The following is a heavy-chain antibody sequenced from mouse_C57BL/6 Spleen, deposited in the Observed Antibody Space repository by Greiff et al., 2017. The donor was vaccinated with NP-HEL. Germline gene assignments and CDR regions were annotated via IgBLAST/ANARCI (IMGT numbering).Heavy chain of an antibody. Sequence: QVQLQQSGAELVRPGASVTLSCKASGYTFTDYEMHWVKQTPVHGLEWIGAIDPETGGTAYNQKFKGKAILTADKSSSTAYMELRSLTSEDSAVYYCTSEDYYGSSFYAMDYWGQGTSVTVSS. D-gene: IGHD1-1*01. CDR3: TSEDYYGSSFYAMDY. CDR2: IDPETGGT. CDR1: GYTFTDYE. J-gene: IGHJ4*01. V-gene: IGHV1-15*01.